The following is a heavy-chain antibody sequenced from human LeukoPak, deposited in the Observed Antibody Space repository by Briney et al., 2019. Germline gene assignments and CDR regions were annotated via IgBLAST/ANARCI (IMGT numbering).Heavy chain of an antibody. CDR1: GGSISSYY. CDR2: INHSGST. J-gene: IGHJ4*02. V-gene: IGHV4-34*01. Sequence: PSETLSLTCTVSGGSISSYYWSWIRQPAGKGLEWIGEINHSGSTNYNPSLKSRVTISVDTSKNQFSLKLSSVTAADTAVYYCARVRYYDSSGIDYWGRGTLVTVSS. D-gene: IGHD3-22*01. CDR3: ARVRYYDSSGIDY.